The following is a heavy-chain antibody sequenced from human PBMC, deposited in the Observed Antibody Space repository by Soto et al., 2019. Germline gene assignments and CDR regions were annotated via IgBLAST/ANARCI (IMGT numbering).Heavy chain of an antibody. CDR2: INHSGST. V-gene: IGHV4-34*01. Sequence: QVQLQQWGAGLLKPSETLSLTCAVYGGSFSGYYWSWIRQPPGKGLEWIGEINHSGSTNYNPSLKSRVTISVDTYKNQFSLKLSSVTAADTAVYYCAGPIIAAAGRNYYYYGMDVWGQGTTVTVSS. D-gene: IGHD6-13*01. J-gene: IGHJ6*02. CDR3: AGPIIAAAGRNYYYYGMDV. CDR1: GGSFSGYY.